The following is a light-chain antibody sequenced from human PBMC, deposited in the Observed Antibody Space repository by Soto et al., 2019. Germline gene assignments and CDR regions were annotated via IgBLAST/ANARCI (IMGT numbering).Light chain of an antibody. Sequence: QSALTQPRSVSGSPGQSVTISCTGTSGDFGGYNYVSWYQQHPGKAPKLMIYDVSKRPSGVPDRFSGSKSGNTASLTISGLQAEDEADYYCCSYAGSYTFVVFGGGTKLTVL. CDR2: DVS. J-gene: IGLJ2*01. CDR1: SGDFGGYNY. V-gene: IGLV2-11*01. CDR3: CSYAGSYTFVV.